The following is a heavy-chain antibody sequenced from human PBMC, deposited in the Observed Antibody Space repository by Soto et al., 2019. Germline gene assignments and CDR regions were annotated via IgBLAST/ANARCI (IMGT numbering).Heavy chain of an antibody. V-gene: IGHV6-1*01. CDR1: GDSVSSNSAA. J-gene: IGHJ6*03. D-gene: IGHD2-2*01. Sequence: QVQLQQSGPGLVKPSQTLSLTCAISGDSVSSNSAAWNWIRQSPSRGLEWLGRTYYRSKWYNDYAVSVKSRITINPDTSKNQFSLQLNSVTPEDTAVYYCARDRCSSTSCYAHYYYYYMDVWGKGTTVTVSS. CDR2: TYYRSKWYN. CDR3: ARDRCSSTSCYAHYYYYYMDV.